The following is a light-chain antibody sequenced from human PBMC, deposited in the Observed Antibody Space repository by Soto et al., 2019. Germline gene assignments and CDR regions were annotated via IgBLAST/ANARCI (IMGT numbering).Light chain of an antibody. CDR3: CSYAGSVI. CDR2: DVS. Sequence: QSVLTQPRSVSGSPGQSVTISCTGTSSDVGDYNYVSWYQQRPGKAPKLMIYDVSKRPSGVPDRFSGSKSGTTASLTISGLQTEDEADYYCCSYAGSVIFGGGIKLTVL. J-gene: IGLJ2*01. V-gene: IGLV2-11*01. CDR1: SSDVGDYNY.